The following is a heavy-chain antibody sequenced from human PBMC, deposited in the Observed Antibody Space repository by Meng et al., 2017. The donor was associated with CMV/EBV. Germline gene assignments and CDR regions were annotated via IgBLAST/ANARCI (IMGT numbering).Heavy chain of an antibody. Sequence: GGSLKISCAASGFTFSSYAMHWVRQAPGKGLEWVAVISYDGSNKYYADSVKGRFTISRDNSKNTLYLQMNSLRAEDTAVYYCARVIATADYWGQGTLVTVSS. D-gene: IGHD6-25*01. CDR1: GFTFSSYA. CDR2: ISYDGSNK. V-gene: IGHV3-30-3*01. J-gene: IGHJ4*02. CDR3: ARVIATADY.